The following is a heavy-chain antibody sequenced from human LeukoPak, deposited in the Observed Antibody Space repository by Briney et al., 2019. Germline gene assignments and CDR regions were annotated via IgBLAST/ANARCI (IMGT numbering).Heavy chain of an antibody. V-gene: IGHV4-34*01. Sequence: SETLSLTCAVYGGSFRGYYWSWIRQPPGKGXXWIGEINHSGSTNYNPSLKSRVTISVDTSKNQFSLKLSSVTAADTAVYYCARAGSYYNWFDPWGQGTLVTVSS. CDR3: ARAGSYYNWFDP. CDR2: INHSGST. J-gene: IGHJ5*02. CDR1: GGSFRGYY. D-gene: IGHD3-10*01.